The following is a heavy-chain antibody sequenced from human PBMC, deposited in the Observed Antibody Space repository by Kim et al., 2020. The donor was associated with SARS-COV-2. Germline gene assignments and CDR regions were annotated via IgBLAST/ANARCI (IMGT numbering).Heavy chain of an antibody. D-gene: IGHD4-17*01. CDR3: AREVRWQTRRFDY. J-gene: IGHJ4*02. V-gene: IGHV4-34*01. Sequence: YNPSLKRRVTISVNTAKNQFSLKLSSVTAADTAVYYCAREVRWQTRRFDYWGQGTLVTVSS.